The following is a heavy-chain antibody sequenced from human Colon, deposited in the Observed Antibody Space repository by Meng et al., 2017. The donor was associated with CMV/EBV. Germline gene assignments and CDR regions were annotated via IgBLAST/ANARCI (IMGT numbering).Heavy chain of an antibody. CDR2: IYYSGRT. J-gene: IGHJ4*02. CDR1: GGSISSGGYY. V-gene: IGHV4-61*08. CDR3: AKVGLGASTEIYYFDY. D-gene: IGHD1-26*01. Sequence: SETLSLTCSVSGGSISSGGYYWSWIRQPPGKGLEWIGFIYYSGRTIYNPSLKSRVTTSVDTSENQFSLKLTSVTAADAALYFCAKVGLGASTEIYYFDYWGQGALVTVSS.